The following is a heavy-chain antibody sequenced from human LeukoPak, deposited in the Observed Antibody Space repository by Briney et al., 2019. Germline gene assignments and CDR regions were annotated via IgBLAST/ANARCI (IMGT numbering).Heavy chain of an antibody. CDR3: AGDKTTGGHYEFDY. J-gene: IGHJ4*02. CDR1: GFTFSSYA. CDR2: ISGSGGST. Sequence: PGGSLRLSCAASGFTFSSYAMSWVRQAPGKGLEWVSAISGSGGSTYYADSVKGRFTISRDNSKNTVSLQMDSLRAEDAAIYYCAGDKTTGGHYEFDYWGQGTLVTVSP. V-gene: IGHV3-23*01. D-gene: IGHD1-14*01.